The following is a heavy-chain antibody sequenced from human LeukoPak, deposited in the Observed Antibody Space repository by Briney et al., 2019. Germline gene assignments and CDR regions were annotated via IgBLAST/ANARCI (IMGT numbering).Heavy chain of an antibody. CDR3: AKDPNGDYVGAFDT. J-gene: IGHJ3*02. D-gene: IGHD4-17*01. Sequence: PGGSLRLSCAASGFTFSAYGVTWVRQAPGKGLEGVSSMGFSRDNLHYPVPVTGRFAISRDNSKNTLYLQMNSLRAEDAAVYYCAKDPNGDYVGAFDTWGQGTMVSVSS. V-gene: IGHV3-23*01. CDR2: MGFSRDNL. CDR1: GFTFSAYG.